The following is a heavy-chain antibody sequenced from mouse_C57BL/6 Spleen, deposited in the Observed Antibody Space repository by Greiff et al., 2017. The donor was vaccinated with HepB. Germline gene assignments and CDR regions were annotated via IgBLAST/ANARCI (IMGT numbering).Heavy chain of an antibody. V-gene: IGHV1-72*01. J-gene: IGHJ2*01. CDR2: IDPNSGGT. Sequence: VQLQQPGAELVKPGASVKLSCKASGYTFTSYWTHWVKQRPGRGLEWIGRIDPNSGGTKYNEKFKSKATLTVDKPSSTAYMQLSSLTSEDSAVYYCARSWIITTVVAPFDYWGQGTTLTVSS. D-gene: IGHD1-1*01. CDR3: ARSWIITTVVAPFDY. CDR1: GYTFTSYW.